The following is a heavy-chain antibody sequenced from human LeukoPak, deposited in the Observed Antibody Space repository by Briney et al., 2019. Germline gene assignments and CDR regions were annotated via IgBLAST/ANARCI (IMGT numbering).Heavy chain of an antibody. J-gene: IGHJ5*02. CDR2: IYSGGST. CDR1: GITFSSYS. V-gene: IGHV3-53*01. Sequence: PGGSLRLSCAASGITFSSYSMNWVRQAPGKGLEWVSVIYSGGSTYYADSVKGRFTISRDNSKNTLYLQMNSLRAEDTAVYYCARDNLLSYFDPWGQGTLVTVSS. CDR3: ARDNLLSYFDP. D-gene: IGHD3-10*01.